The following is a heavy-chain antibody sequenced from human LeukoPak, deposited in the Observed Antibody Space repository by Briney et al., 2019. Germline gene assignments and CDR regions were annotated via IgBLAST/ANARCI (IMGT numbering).Heavy chain of an antibody. V-gene: IGHV1-18*01. J-gene: IGHJ4*02. CDR2: ISAYNGNT. D-gene: IGHD3-3*01. CDR1: GYTFTSYG. CDR3: ARDAEYYDFWSGYHY. Sequence: GASVKVSCKASGYTFTSYGISWVRQAPGQGLEWMGWISAYNGNTNYAQKLQGRVTMTTDTSTSTAYMELRSLRSDDPAVYYCARDAEYYDFWSGYHYWGQGTLVTVSS.